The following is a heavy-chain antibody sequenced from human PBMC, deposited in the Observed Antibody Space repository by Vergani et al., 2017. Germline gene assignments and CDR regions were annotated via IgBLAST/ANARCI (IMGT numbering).Heavy chain of an antibody. CDR1: GDSISSNNC. CDR2: ICHTEDT. Sequence: QVQLQESGPGLVKPPGTLSLTCAVSGDSISSNNCWTWVRQPPGKGLEWIGEICHTEDTKYSPSLKSRVTVSVDESRNQISLKLSSVTAADTAKYYCARSDTRNLGWFDPWGQGILVTVSS. CDR3: ARSDTRNLGWFDP. D-gene: IGHD3-16*01. V-gene: IGHV4-4*03. J-gene: IGHJ5*02.